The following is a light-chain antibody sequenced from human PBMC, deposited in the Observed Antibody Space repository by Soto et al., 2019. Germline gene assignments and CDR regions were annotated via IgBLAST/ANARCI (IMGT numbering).Light chain of an antibody. CDR1: QSISSS. Sequence: IKMTQSPSTVSASVGDRVTITCRASQSISSSLAWYQQKPGKAPKVLIYDASSLDSGVPSRFSGSGYGTEFPLTVSSLQPGDFATYSCQQYESYPYSFGQGNKLEIK. CDR2: DAS. V-gene: IGKV1-5*01. J-gene: IGKJ2*01. CDR3: QQYESYPYS.